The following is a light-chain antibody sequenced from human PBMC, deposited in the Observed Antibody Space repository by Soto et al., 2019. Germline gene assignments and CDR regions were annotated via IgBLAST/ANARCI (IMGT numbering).Light chain of an antibody. CDR2: KAS. CDR1: QSISSW. V-gene: IGKV1-5*03. CDR3: QQYNRYWT. J-gene: IGKJ1*01. Sequence: DIQMTQSPSTLSASVGDRVTITCRASQSISSWLAWYQQKPGKAPKLLIYKASSLESGVPSRFSGSGSGTEFTLTISRLQPDDFATYYCQQYNRYWTFGQGTKGDIK.